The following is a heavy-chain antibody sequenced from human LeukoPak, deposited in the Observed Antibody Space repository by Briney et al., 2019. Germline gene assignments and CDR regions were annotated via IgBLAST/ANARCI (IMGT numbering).Heavy chain of an antibody. CDR2: ISTGTYI. V-gene: IGHV3-48*03. D-gene: IGHD4-23*01. CDR1: GFTFSRFE. CDR3: TREQDREASATVVGDY. J-gene: IGHJ4*02. Sequence: GSLRLSCVASGFTFSRFEMNWVRQAPGKGLEWISHISTGTYIAYTDSVKGRFTISRDNAKNSLFLQMNSLRAEDTAAYYCTREQDREASATVVGDYWGQGTLVTVSS.